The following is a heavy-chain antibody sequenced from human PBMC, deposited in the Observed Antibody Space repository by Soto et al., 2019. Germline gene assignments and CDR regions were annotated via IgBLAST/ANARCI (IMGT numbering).Heavy chain of an antibody. Sequence: VGSLRLSCVGSGFTFSKYGMHWVRQPPGKGLEWVALISDDGDKRYYADSVRGRLIISRDNSKDTLYLQMNSLGPDDTAVYFCAKARVRIVGANSFDYWGQGTPVTVSS. J-gene: IGHJ4*02. D-gene: IGHD3-3*01. CDR1: GFTFSKYG. CDR3: AKARVRIVGANSFDY. CDR2: ISDDGDKR. V-gene: IGHV3-30*18.